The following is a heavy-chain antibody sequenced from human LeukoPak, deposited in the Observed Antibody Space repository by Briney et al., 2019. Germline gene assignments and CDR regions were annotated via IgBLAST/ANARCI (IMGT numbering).Heavy chain of an antibody. CDR2: ISWNSGSI. CDR1: GFTFDDYA. J-gene: IGHJ4*02. V-gene: IGHV3-9*01. CDR3: AKDLESHGSGSPFDY. D-gene: IGHD3-10*01. Sequence: PGRSLRLSCAASGFTFDDYAMHWVRQAPGKGLEWVSGISWNSGSIGYADSVKGRFTISRDNAKNSLYLQMNSLRAEDTALYYCAKDLESHGSGSPFDYWGQGTLVTVSS.